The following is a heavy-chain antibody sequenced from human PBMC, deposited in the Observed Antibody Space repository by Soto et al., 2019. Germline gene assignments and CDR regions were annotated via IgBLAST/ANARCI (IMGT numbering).Heavy chain of an antibody. CDR1: GYTFSSYG. V-gene: IGHV1-18*01. D-gene: IGHD3-10*01. J-gene: IGHJ6*03. Sequence: QVELVQSGAEIKKPGASVKVSCKTSGYTFSSYGISWVRQAPGQGLEWMGWNSAYNDNTNYAQDLQGRVTMTTDTSTRTVYMDLRNLRSDDTAVYYWARSGRHGPGKKYMDVWGKGTTVTVSS. CDR3: ARSGRHGPGKKYMDV. CDR2: NSAYNDNT.